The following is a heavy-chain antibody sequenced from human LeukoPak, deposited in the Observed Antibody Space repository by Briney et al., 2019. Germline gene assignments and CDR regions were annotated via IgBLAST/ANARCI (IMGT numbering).Heavy chain of an antibody. V-gene: IGHV3-23*01. CDR1: GFTFSSYG. CDR3: AKDGSYYNFDY. CDR2: ISGSGGST. D-gene: IGHD1-26*01. J-gene: IGHJ4*02. Sequence: GGSLRLSCAASGFTFSSYGMSWVRQAPGKGLEWVSVISGSGGSTDYADSVKGRFTISRDNSKNTLYLQMNSLRAEDTAVYYCAKDGSYYNFDYWGQGTLVTVSS.